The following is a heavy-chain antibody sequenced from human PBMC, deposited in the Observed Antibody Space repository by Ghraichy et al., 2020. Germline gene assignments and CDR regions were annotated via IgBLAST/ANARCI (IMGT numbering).Heavy chain of an antibody. CDR1: GFTFSNYY. J-gene: IGHJ6*02. CDR3: VRDLNTDVGYYYGLDI. D-gene: IGHD4-11*01. V-gene: IGHV3-11*01. Sequence: LSLTCAASGFTFSNYYMSWIRRAPGRGLEWISYISSSGDTRYYADSVKGRFTISRDNARNSLYLQMNTLRAEDTAIYYCVRDLNTDVGYYYGLDIWGQGTTVTVSS. CDR2: ISSSGDTR.